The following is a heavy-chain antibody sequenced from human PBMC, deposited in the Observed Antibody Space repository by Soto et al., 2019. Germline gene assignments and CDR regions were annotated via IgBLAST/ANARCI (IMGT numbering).Heavy chain of an antibody. CDR2: IIPIFGTA. V-gene: IGHV1-69*12. Sequence: QVQLVQSGAEVKKPGSSVKVSCKASGGTFSSYAISWVRQAPGQGLEWMGGIIPIFGTANYAQKFQGRVTLTADESTSTAYLALCSLRSEDTDVYYCASGGYGSGSRWFDPWGQGTLVTVSS. J-gene: IGHJ5*02. D-gene: IGHD3-10*01. CDR3: ASGGYGSGSRWFDP. CDR1: GGTFSSYA.